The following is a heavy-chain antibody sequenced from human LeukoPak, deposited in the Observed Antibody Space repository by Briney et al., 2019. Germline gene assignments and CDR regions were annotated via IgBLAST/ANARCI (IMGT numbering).Heavy chain of an antibody. J-gene: IGHJ3*02. CDR2: IYTSGST. CDR1: GGSISSYY. Sequence: KPSETLSLTCTVPGGSISSYYWSWIRQPAGKGLEWIGRIYTSGSTNYNPSLKSRVTMSVDTSKNQLSLKLSSVTAADTAVYYCARAGRGYSYGSWAFDIWGQGTMVTVSS. CDR3: ARAGRGYSYGSWAFDI. V-gene: IGHV4-4*07. D-gene: IGHD5-18*01.